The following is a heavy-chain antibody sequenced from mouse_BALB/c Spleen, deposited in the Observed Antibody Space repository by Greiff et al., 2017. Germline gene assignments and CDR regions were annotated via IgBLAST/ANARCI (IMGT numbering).Heavy chain of an antibody. CDR3: TRNFPLITTWFAY. D-gene: IGHD2-4*01. V-gene: IGHV1-5*01. CDR2: IYPGNSDT. Sequence: VQLKQSGTVLARPGASVKMSCKASGYTFTSYWMHWVKQRPGQGLEWIGAIYPGNSDTSYNQKFTGKAKLTAVTSTSTAYMELSSLTNEDSAVYYCTRNFPLITTWFAYWGQGTLVTVSA. CDR1: GYTFTSYW. J-gene: IGHJ3*01.